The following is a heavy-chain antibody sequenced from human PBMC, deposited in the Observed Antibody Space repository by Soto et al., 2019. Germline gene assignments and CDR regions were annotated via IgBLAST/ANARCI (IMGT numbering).Heavy chain of an antibody. Sequence: QVQLVESGGGSVKPGGSLRLSCAASGFTFSDYHMSWVRQAPRKGLEWVSSISSDATYTNYADSVKGRFTISTDNAKTSRYLQMTSLRSDYTALYYCARVADVVFTGYSRAYTFDICGQGTLVTVSS. J-gene: IGHJ3*02. CDR1: GFTFSDYH. V-gene: IGHV3-11*05. CDR3: ARVADVVFTGYSRAYTFDI. CDR2: ISSDATYT. D-gene: IGHD3-9*01.